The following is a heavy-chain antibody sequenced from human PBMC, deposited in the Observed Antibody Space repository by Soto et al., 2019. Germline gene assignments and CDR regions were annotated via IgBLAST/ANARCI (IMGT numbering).Heavy chain of an antibody. D-gene: IGHD3-10*01. CDR2: IKSKAAGGAI. J-gene: IGHJ3*01. CDR1: GFSFRDAW. V-gene: IGHV3-15*07. Sequence: EVQMVESGGGLVQPGGSLRLSCAVSGFSFRDAWMNWVRQAPGKGLEWVGRIKSKAAGGAIDYAAPVKGRFTISRDDSKDTLYLQINSLKTEDTAMYYCTTDGSFGGVVVAFHLWGQGTMLSVSS. CDR3: TTDGSFGGVVVAFHL.